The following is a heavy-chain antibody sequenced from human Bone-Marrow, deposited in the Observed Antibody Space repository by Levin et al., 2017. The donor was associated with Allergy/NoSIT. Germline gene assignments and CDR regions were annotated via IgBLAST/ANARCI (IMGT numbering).Heavy chain of an antibody. Sequence: AASVKVSCKASGYTFSNYGFSWVRQAPGQGLEYMGWISAYNGNTHYAQKVQGRVTMTTDTSTSTVYMELRSLRCDDTAVYYCARELSGYSSLPYVMDVWGQGTTVTVSS. D-gene: IGHD6-13*01. J-gene: IGHJ6*02. CDR2: ISAYNGNT. CDR3: ARELSGYSSLPYVMDV. CDR1: GYTFSNYG. V-gene: IGHV1-18*01.